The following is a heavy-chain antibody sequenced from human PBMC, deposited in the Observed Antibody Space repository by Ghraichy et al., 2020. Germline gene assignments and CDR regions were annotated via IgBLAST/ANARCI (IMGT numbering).Heavy chain of an antibody. D-gene: IGHD1-26*01. J-gene: IGHJ4*02. CDR3: TTEYDSGSYPSGSRFDY. Sequence: GGSLRLSCAASGFTFSTASMSWVRQAPGKGLEWVGRIKSKTDGGTTDYAAPVKGRFTISRDDSKNTLNLQMNSLKTEDTAVYYCTTEYDSGSYPSGSRFDYWGQGTLVTVSS. V-gene: IGHV3-15*01. CDR2: IKSKTDGGTT. CDR1: GFTFSTAS.